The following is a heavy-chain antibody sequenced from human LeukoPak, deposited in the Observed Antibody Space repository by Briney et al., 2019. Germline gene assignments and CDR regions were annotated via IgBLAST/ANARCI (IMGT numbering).Heavy chain of an antibody. D-gene: IGHD3-10*01. CDR2: IYSGGST. J-gene: IGHJ4*02. V-gene: IGHV3-53*01. CDR1: GFTFSDYF. CDR3: ARKGDE. Sequence: SGGSLRLSCAASGFTFSDYFMNWVRQAPGKGLEWVSVIYSGGSTYYADSVKGRFTISRDNSKNTLYLQMNSLRAEDTAVYYCARKGDEWGQGTLVTVSS.